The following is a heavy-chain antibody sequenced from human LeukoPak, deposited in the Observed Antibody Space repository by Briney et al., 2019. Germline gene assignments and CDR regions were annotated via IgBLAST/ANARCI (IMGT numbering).Heavy chain of an antibody. CDR1: GFTFSSHE. CDR2: ISSSGSTI. J-gene: IGHJ4*02. CDR3: ARGFEPQLELTKALFDY. Sequence: TGGSLRLSCAASGFTFSSHEMNWVRQAPGKGLEWLSYISSSGSTIYYADSVKGRFTISRDNAKNSLYLQMNSLRAEDTAVYYCARGFEPQLELTKALFDYWGQGTLVTVSS. D-gene: IGHD1-7*01. V-gene: IGHV3-48*03.